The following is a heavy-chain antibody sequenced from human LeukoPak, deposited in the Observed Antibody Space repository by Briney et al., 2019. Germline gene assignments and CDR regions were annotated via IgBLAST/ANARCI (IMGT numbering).Heavy chain of an antibody. CDR1: GFTYSSYA. CDR3: ATRPRPASWYYFDY. Sequence: GGSLRLSCAASGFTYSSYAMSWVRQAPGKGLEWVSAISGSGGSTYYADSVKGRFTISGDNSMNKLYLQMNSLRAEDTAVYYCATRPRPASWYYFDYWAREPWSPSPQ. D-gene: IGHD6-13*01. V-gene: IGHV3-23*01. J-gene: IGHJ4*02. CDR2: ISGSGGST.